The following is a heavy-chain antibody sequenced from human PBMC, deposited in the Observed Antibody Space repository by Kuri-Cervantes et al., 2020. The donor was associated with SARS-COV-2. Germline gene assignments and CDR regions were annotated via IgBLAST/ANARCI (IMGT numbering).Heavy chain of an antibody. D-gene: IGHD3-10*01. J-gene: IGHJ3*02. CDR3: ARDRPSNYYGSGSSLDAFDI. Sequence: GGSLRLSCAASGSTFSSYSMNWVRQAPGKGLEWVSYISSSSSTIYYADSVKGRFTISRDNAKNSLYLQMNSLRAEDTAVYYCARDRPSNYYGSGSSLDAFDIWGQGTMVTVSS. CDR2: ISSSSSTI. CDR1: GSTFSSYS. V-gene: IGHV3-48*04.